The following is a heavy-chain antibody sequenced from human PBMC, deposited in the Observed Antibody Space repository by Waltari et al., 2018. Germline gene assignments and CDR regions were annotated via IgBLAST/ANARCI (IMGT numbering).Heavy chain of an antibody. CDR3: VRGFSTSPSSY. Sequence: EVQLVESGGGLVQPGESLRLSCAASGFTFGSFWMHWVRQVSGKGMVWVSSISDGGSRIGCADSVKCRFTISRDNAKNTLYLQMNRLRGDDTAVYYCVRGFSTSPSSYWGQGALVTVSS. J-gene: IGHJ4*02. CDR1: GFTFGSFW. D-gene: IGHD2-2*01. CDR2: ISDGGSRI. V-gene: IGHV3-74*01.